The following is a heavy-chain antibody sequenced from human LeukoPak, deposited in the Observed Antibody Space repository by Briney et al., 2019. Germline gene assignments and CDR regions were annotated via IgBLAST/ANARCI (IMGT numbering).Heavy chain of an antibody. V-gene: IGHV3-7*01. D-gene: IGHD6-13*01. CDR1: GFTFSSYW. J-gene: IGHJ4*02. CDR2: IKQDGSEK. CDR3: ARVVYSSSWIYYFDY. Sequence: SGGSLRLSCAASGFTFSSYWMSWVRQAPGKGLEWVANIKQDGSEKYYVDSVKGRFTISRDNAKNSLYLQMNSLRAEDTAVYYCARVVYSSSWIYYFDYWGQGTLVTVSS.